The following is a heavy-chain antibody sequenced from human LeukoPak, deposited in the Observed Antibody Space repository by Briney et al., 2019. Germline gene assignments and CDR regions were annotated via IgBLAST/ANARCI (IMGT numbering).Heavy chain of an antibody. Sequence: GRSLRLSCTASGFTFGDYAMSWVRQAPGKGLEWVGFIRSKTHGGTTEFAAPVKGRFSISRDDSKRIAYLQMNSLETEDTAVYYCTRDGIPETNWSGYYIDYWGQGTLVTVSS. V-gene: IGHV3-49*04. CDR3: TRDGIPETNWSGYYIDY. J-gene: IGHJ4*02. CDR2: IRSKTHGGTT. CDR1: GFTFGDYA. D-gene: IGHD3-3*01.